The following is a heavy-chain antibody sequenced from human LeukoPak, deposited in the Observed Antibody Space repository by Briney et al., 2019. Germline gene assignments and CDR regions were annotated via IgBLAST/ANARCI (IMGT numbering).Heavy chain of an antibody. CDR2: ITSDSNHI. Sequence: GGSLRLSCAASGFTFSNYNMNWVRQAPGKGLEWVSSITSDSNHIYYADSVKGRFTITRDNAKNSLYLQMNSLRADDAAVYYCARDLRLWGQGTLVTVSS. V-gene: IGHV3-21*01. CDR3: ARDLRL. J-gene: IGHJ4*02. CDR1: GFTFSNYN.